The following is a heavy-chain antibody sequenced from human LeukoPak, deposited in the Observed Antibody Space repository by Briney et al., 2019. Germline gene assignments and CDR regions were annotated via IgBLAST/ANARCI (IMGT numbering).Heavy chain of an antibody. CDR2: INPSGGST. V-gene: IGHV1-46*01. Sequence: ASVKVPFKASGYTFTSYYMHWVRQAPGQGLEWMGIINPSGGSTSYAQKFQGRVTMTRDTSTSTVYMELSSLRSEDTAVYYCATHYYGSGSYVWFDPWGQGTLVTVSS. J-gene: IGHJ5*02. D-gene: IGHD3-10*01. CDR3: ATHYYGSGSYVWFDP. CDR1: GYTFTSYY.